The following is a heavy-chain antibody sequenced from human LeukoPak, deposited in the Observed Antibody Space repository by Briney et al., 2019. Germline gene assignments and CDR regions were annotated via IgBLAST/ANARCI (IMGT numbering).Heavy chain of an antibody. CDR1: GFTFSSYA. D-gene: IGHD5-18*01. CDR3: ARDEYSYGYRYYFDY. Sequence: QPGGSLRLSCAASGFTFSSYAMHWVRQAPGKGLEWVAVISYDGSNKYYADSVKGRFTISRDNSKNTLYLQMNSLRAEDTAVYYCARDEYSYGYRYYFDYWGQGTLVTVSS. V-gene: IGHV3-30*04. J-gene: IGHJ4*02. CDR2: ISYDGSNK.